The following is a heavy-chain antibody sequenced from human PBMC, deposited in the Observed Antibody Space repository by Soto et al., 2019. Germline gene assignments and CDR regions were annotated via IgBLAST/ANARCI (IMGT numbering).Heavy chain of an antibody. D-gene: IGHD3-16*02. CDR1: GFIFSRYW. CDR2: IKEDGSEQ. J-gene: IGHJ4*02. CDR3: ATFYIWGSYRYTDAINYFDH. V-gene: IGHV3-7*01. Sequence: EVLLVESGGGLVQPGGSLRLSCEAPGFIFSRYWMSWVRQAPGKGLEWVANIKEDGSEQYYVDSVKGRFTISRDNAQSSIYMQMNSLRAEDTAVYYCATFYIWGSYRYTDAINYFDHWGQGTLVTVSS.